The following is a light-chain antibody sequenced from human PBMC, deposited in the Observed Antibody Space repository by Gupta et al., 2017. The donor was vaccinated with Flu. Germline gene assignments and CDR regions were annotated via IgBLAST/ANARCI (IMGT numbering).Light chain of an antibody. CDR3: QQYGPSVWT. Sequence: EIVLTQSPGSLSLSPGERATLSCRASHNVGSNYLTWYHQRPGQAPRLLIYGATSRATGIPDRFSGSGSGTDFTLTISRLEPEDFAIYYCQQYGPSVWTFGPGTRVEL. CDR2: GAT. V-gene: IGKV3-20*01. CDR1: HNVGSNY. J-gene: IGKJ1*01.